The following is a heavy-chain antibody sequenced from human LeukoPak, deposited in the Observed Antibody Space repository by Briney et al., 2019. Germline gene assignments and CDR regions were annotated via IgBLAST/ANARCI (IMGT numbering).Heavy chain of an antibody. Sequence: SETLSLTCTVSGYSISSGYYWGWIRQPPGKGLEWIGSIYYSGRTYYNASLKRRLTITVDTSKNQFSLTLRSLPAADTAIYYCVRMGDKAAQPLDSWGQGTLFPASS. J-gene: IGHJ4*02. CDR1: GYSISSGYY. CDR2: IYYSGRT. V-gene: IGHV4-38-2*02. D-gene: IGHD6-6*01. CDR3: VRMGDKAAQPLDS.